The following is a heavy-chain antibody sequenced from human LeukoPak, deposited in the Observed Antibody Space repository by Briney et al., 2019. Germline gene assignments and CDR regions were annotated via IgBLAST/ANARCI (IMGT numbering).Heavy chain of an antibody. D-gene: IGHD1-1*01. CDR3: ARVSGRLERQSDLDY. CDR2: DSIYGGGP. Sequence: GGSLRLSCAASGFTLSSYGMSWIRQVPGKGLEWVSADSIYGGGPYYADFVKGRFTMSRDNYEKTLYLQMISLRADDTAVYYCARVSGRLERQSDLDYWGQGTLVIVSS. CDR1: GFTLSSYG. J-gene: IGHJ4*02. V-gene: IGHV3-23*01.